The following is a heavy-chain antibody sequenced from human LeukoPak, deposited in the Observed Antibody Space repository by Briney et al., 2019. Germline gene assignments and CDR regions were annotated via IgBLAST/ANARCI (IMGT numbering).Heavy chain of an antibody. J-gene: IGHJ6*04. CDR1: GFTFSSYW. CDR3: AELGITMIGGV. D-gene: IGHD3-10*02. CDR2: INSDGSST. Sequence: GGSLRLSCVLSGFTFSSYWMYWVRQAPGKGLVWVSHINSDGSSTTYADSVKGRFTISRDNAKNSLYLQMNSLRAEDTAVYYCAELGITMIGGVWGKGTTVTISS. V-gene: IGHV3-74*01.